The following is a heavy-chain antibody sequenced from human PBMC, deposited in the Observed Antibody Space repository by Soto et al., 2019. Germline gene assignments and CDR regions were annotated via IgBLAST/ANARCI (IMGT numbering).Heavy chain of an antibody. CDR3: AKWVPETGFVY. CDR2: ISGGGDIT. CDR1: GFTFKTNV. Sequence: EVQLLGSGGRLVQPGGSLRLSCAASGFTFKTNVMGWVRQAPGRGLEWVSGISGGGDITYYADFVKGHFIIPRDNSKNMLYLQMDSLRAEDTAVYYCAKWVPETGFVYWGQGTLVTVGS. J-gene: IGHJ4*02. V-gene: IGHV3-23*01. D-gene: IGHD1-26*01.